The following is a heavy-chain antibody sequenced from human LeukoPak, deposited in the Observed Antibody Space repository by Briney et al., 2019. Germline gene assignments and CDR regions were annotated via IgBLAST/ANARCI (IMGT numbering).Heavy chain of an antibody. D-gene: IGHD4/OR15-4a*01. J-gene: IGHJ6*02. CDR3: ARQGLSYNGMDV. Sequence: GESLKISCKASGYIFTNYWIGWVRQMPGKGLEWMAIIYPANSDTRYSPSFQGQVTIPADKSISTAYLQWSSLKASDTAMYYCARQGLSYNGMDVWGQGTTVTVSS. CDR1: GYIFTNYW. CDR2: IYPANSDT. V-gene: IGHV5-51*01.